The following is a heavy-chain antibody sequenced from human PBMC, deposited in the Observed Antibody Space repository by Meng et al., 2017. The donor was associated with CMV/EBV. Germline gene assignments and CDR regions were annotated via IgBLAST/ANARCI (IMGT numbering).Heavy chain of an antibody. CDR2: IYYSGST. J-gene: IGHJ3*02. V-gene: IGHV4-39*07. D-gene: IGHD3-3*01. CDR1: GGSISSSSYY. CDR3: ASPLRFLEWSDAFDI. Sequence: GPLRLSCTVSGGSISSSSYYWGWIRQPPGKGLEWIGSIYYSGSTYYNPSLKSRVTISVDTSKNQFSLKLSSVTAADTAVYYCASPLRFLEWSDAFDIWGQGTMVTVSS.